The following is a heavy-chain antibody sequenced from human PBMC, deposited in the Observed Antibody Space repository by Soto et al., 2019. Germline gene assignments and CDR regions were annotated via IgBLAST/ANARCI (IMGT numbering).Heavy chain of an antibody. J-gene: IGHJ5*02. Sequence: GASVKVSCKASGYTFTSYGISWVRQAPGQGLEWMGWISAYNGNTNYAQKLQGRVTMTTDTSTSTAYMELRSLRSDDTAVYYCARNYYDSSGHNWFDPWGQGTLVTVSS. CDR2: ISAYNGNT. V-gene: IGHV1-18*01. D-gene: IGHD3-22*01. CDR3: ARNYYDSSGHNWFDP. CDR1: GYTFTSYG.